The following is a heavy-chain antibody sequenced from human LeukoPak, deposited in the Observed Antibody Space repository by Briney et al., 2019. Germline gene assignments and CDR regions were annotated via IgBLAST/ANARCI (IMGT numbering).Heavy chain of an antibody. CDR2: INPNSGGT. CDR3: AGGDDYGGNSIFY. V-gene: IGHV1-2*02. J-gene: IGHJ4*02. CDR1: GYTVTGYY. Sequence: ASVKVSCKASGYTVTGYYMHWVRQAPGQGLEWMGWINPNSGGTNYAQKFQGRVTMTRDTSITTAYLEQSSLRSDDTAVYYCAGGDDYGGNSIFYWGQGTLVTVSS. D-gene: IGHD4-23*01.